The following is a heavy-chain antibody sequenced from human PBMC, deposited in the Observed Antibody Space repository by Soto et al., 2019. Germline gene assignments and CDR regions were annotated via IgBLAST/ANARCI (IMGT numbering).Heavy chain of an antibody. CDR3: ARLWDNLGAFDI. D-gene: IGHD3-16*01. CDR2: IYYSGST. Sequence: SETLSLTCTVSGGSISSSSYYWGWIRQPPGKGLEWIGSIYYSGSTYYNPSLKSRVTISVDTSKNQFSLKLSSVTAADTAVYYCARLWDNLGAFDIWGQGTMVTVSS. J-gene: IGHJ3*02. CDR1: GGSISSSSYY. V-gene: IGHV4-39*01.